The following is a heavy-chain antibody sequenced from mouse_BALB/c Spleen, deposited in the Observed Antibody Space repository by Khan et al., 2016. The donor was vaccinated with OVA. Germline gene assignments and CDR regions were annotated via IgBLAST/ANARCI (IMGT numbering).Heavy chain of an antibody. CDR3: ASGGYWYFDV. Sequence: QIQLVQSGPELKKPGETVKISCKASGYTFTNYGMNWVKQTPGKGLKWMGWINTYTGEPTYADDFKGRFAYSLDTSASTANLQSNNLKNGDSATYFCASGGYWYFDVWGAGTTVTVSS. CDR2: INTYTGEP. J-gene: IGHJ1*01. V-gene: IGHV9-3-1*01. CDR1: GYTFTNYG. D-gene: IGHD1-1*02.